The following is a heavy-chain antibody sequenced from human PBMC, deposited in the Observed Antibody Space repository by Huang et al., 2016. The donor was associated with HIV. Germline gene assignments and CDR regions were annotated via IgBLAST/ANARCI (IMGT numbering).Heavy chain of an antibody. CDR2: IYYSGST. Sequence: QLQLQESGRGLVKPSETLSLTCTVSGGSIRSDNYYWGWIRQPPGKGLEWIGSIYYSGSTYYNPSLRRRVTITVDTSKNHFSLRMRSVTAADTAVYYCARLPGSITMIRGVITDPYWGQGTLVTVSS. CDR3: ARLPGSITMIRGVITDPY. D-gene: IGHD3-10*01. CDR1: GGSIRSDNYY. V-gene: IGHV4-39*02. J-gene: IGHJ4*02.